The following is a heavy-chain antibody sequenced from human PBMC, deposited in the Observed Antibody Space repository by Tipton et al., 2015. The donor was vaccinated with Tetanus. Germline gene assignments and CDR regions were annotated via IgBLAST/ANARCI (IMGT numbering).Heavy chain of an antibody. CDR1: GFTFSSYW. CDR3: ARDRGAMVTYSYYGMDV. D-gene: IGHD5-18*01. Sequence: SLRLSCAASGFTFSSYWMSWVRQAPGKGLEWVANIKQDGSEKYYVDSVKGRFTISRDNAKNSLYLQMNSLRAEDTAVYYCARDRGAMVTYSYYGMDVWGQGTTVTVSS. V-gene: IGHV3-7*01. CDR2: IKQDGSEK. J-gene: IGHJ6*02.